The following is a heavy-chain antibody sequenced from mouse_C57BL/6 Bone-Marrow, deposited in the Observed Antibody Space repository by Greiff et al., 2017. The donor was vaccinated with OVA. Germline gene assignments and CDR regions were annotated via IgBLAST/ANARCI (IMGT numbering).Heavy chain of an antibody. Sequence: QVQLQQPGAELVRPGSSVKLSCKASGYTFTSYWMHWVKQRPIQGLEWIGNIDPSDSETHYNQKFKDKATLTVDKSSSTAYMQLSSLTSEDSAVYYCARMRFITTDYFDYWGQGTTLTVSS. CDR1: GYTFTSYW. CDR2: IDPSDSET. J-gene: IGHJ2*01. D-gene: IGHD1-1*01. CDR3: ARMRFITTDYFDY. V-gene: IGHV1-52*01.